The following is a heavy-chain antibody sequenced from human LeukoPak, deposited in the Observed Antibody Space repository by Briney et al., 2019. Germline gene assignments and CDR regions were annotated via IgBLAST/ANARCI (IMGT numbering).Heavy chain of an antibody. J-gene: IGHJ4*02. D-gene: IGHD2-2*01. CDR1: GFNFNDAA. CDR2: IASSGRNT. Sequence: GGSLRLSCAASGFNFNDAAMTWVRQAPGKGLEWVSLIASSGRNTYYTDSVRGRFTISRDNSKKTLSLQLNSLRAEDTAMYYCATWRTRYWSEYDYWGQGTLVTVSS. CDR3: ATWRTRYWSEYDY. V-gene: IGHV3-23*01.